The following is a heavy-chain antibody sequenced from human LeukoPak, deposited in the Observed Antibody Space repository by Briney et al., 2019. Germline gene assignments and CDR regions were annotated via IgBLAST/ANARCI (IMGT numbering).Heavy chain of an antibody. J-gene: IGHJ4*02. CDR1: GFTFSTYS. V-gene: IGHV3-23*01. CDR3: AKSSYYASSDS. Sequence: GGSLRLACAASGFTFSTYSMSWVRQAPGRGLEWVSGISAGGGGTNYADFVKGRFTISRDNYKNTLDLQMNTLRAEDTAVYYCAKSSYYASSDSWGQGTLATVSS. D-gene: IGHD3-22*01. CDR2: ISAGGGGT.